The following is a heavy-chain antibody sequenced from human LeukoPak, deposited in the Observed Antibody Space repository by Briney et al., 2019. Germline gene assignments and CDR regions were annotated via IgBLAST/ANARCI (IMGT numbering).Heavy chain of an antibody. J-gene: IGHJ4*02. CDR3: ARGSSKYYYDSSGYQSKYLDY. Sequence: GRSLRLSCVASGFTFSSYAMHWVRQAPGKGLEWVAVISYDGSNKYYADSVKGRFTISRDNSKNTLYLQMNSLRAEDTAVYYCARGSSKYYYDSSGYQSKYLDYWGQGTLVTVSS. CDR2: ISYDGSNK. CDR1: GFTFSSYA. D-gene: IGHD3-22*01. V-gene: IGHV3-30-3*01.